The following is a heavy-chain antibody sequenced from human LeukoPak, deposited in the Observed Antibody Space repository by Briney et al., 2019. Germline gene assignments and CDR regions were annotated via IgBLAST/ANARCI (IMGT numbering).Heavy chain of an antibody. D-gene: IGHD5-18*01. Sequence: GGSLRLSCAASGFTFGNYAMNWFRQAPGKGLEWVSGLSGSGKTTYYADSVKGRFAISRDNSENTLYLQMNGLRADDTALYYCAKDSRGYTYGLIDYWGQGTLVTVSS. CDR1: GFTFGNYA. CDR3: AKDSRGYTYGLIDY. J-gene: IGHJ4*02. V-gene: IGHV3-23*01. CDR2: LSGSGKTT.